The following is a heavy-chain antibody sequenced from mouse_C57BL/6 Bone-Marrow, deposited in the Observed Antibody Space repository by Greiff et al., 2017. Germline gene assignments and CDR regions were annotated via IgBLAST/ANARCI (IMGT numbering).Heavy chain of an antibody. V-gene: IGHV1-69*01. Sequence: QVQLQQSGAELVMPGASVKLSCKASGYTFTSYWMHWVKQRPGQGLEWIGEIDPSDSYTNYNQKFKGKSTLTVDKSSSTAYMQLSSLTSEDSAVYYCARNGNYLYAMDYWGQGTSVTVSS. CDR2: IDPSDSYT. CDR1: GYTFTSYW. J-gene: IGHJ4*01. D-gene: IGHD2-1*01. CDR3: ARNGNYLYAMDY.